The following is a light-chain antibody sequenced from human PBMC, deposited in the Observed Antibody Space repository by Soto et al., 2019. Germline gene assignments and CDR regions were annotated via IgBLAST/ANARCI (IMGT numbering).Light chain of an antibody. V-gene: IGKV3-15*01. Sequence: EIVLTQSPGTLSLSPGERATFSCRASQSVSSNYLAWYQQKPGQAPRLLIYGASTRATGIPARFSGSGSGTEFTLTITSLQSEDFAVYYCQQYKNWPLFGQGTRLETK. CDR1: QSVSSN. CDR3: QQYKNWPL. J-gene: IGKJ5*01. CDR2: GAS.